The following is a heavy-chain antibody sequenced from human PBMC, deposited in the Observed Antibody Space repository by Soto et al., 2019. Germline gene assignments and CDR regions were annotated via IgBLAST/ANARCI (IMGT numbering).Heavy chain of an antibody. Sequence: QVQLQESGPGLVKPSQTLSLTCTVSGGSISSGDYYWSWIRQPPGKGLEWIGYIYYSGSTYYNPSLKSRVTISVDTSKNQFSLKLSSVTAADTAVYYCARVRWYQLLTGGAFDIWGQGTMVTVSS. J-gene: IGHJ3*02. CDR3: ARVRWYQLLTGGAFDI. CDR2: IYYSGST. V-gene: IGHV4-30-4*01. CDR1: GGSISSGDYY. D-gene: IGHD2-2*01.